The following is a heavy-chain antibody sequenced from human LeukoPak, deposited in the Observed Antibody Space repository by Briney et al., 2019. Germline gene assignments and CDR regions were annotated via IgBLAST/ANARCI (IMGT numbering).Heavy chain of an antibody. CDR2: INHSGST. CDR1: GGSFSGYY. J-gene: IGHJ5*02. Sequence: SETLSLTCAVYGGSFSGYYWSWIRQHPGKGLEWIGEINHSGSTNYNPSLKSRVTISVDTSKNQFSLKLSSVTAADTAVYYCARGRITKYNWFDPWGQGTQVTVSS. V-gene: IGHV4-34*01. CDR3: ARGRITKYNWFDP. D-gene: IGHD1-1*01.